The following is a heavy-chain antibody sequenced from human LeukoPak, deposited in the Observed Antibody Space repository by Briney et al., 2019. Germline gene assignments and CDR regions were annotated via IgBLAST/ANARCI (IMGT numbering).Heavy chain of an antibody. CDR1: GFTVSSNY. D-gene: IGHD1-14*01. CDR3: ARDGSWGYKNAFDI. CDR2: IYSGGST. Sequence: GGSLRLSCAASGFTVSSNYMSWVRQAPGKGLEWVSVIYSGGSTYYADSVKGRFTISRDNSKNTLYLQMNSLRAEDTAVYYCARDGSWGYKNAFDIWGQGTMVTVSS. J-gene: IGHJ3*02. V-gene: IGHV3-53*01.